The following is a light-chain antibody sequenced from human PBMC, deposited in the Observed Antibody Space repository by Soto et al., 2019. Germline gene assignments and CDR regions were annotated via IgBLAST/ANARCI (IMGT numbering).Light chain of an antibody. CDR1: QSVSSN. V-gene: IGKV3-15*01. CDR3: QQYNTWPPST. J-gene: IGKJ2*01. CDR2: GAS. Sequence: EIVMTQSPATLSVSPGERATLSCRASQSVSSNLAWYQQKPGQAPRLLIYGASTRATGIPARFSGRWSGTEFTLTISSLQSEDCAVYYWQQYNTWPPSTFGQGTKLEIK.